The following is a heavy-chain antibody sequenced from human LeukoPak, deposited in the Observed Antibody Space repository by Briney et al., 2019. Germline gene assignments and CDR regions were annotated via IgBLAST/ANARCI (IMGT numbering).Heavy chain of an antibody. CDR3: ARDRIAAANWFDP. D-gene: IGHD6-13*01. J-gene: IGHJ5*02. Sequence: PSETLSLTCAVYGGSFSGYYWSWIRQPPGKGLEWIGEINHSGSTNYNPSLKSRVTISVDTSKNQFSLTLSSVTAADTAVYYCARDRIAAANWFDPWGQGTLVTFSS. CDR1: GGSFSGYY. CDR2: INHSGST. V-gene: IGHV4-34*01.